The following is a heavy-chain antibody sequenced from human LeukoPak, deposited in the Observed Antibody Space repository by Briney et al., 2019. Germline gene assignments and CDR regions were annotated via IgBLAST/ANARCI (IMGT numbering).Heavy chain of an antibody. V-gene: IGHV3-30*03. D-gene: IGHD3-9*01. CDR2: ISYDGSNK. CDR1: GFTFSSYG. CDR3: ARGGDYDILTGPFAY. Sequence: GGSLRLSCAASGFTFSSYGMHWVRQAPGKGLEWVAVISYDGSNKYYADSVKGRFTISRDNSKNTLYLQMNSLRAEDTAVYYCARGGDYDILTGPFAYWGQGTLATVSS. J-gene: IGHJ4*02.